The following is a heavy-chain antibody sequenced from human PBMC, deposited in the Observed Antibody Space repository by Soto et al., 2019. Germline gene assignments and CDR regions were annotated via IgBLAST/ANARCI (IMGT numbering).Heavy chain of an antibody. V-gene: IGHV3-23*01. Sequence: PWGSLRLSCSASGFVFSDFALSWGRQAPGRGLGGCSTIRGQSAKLHAESVTGRFNVSRDKTKSMLYLQRTRRRGDDATTYYCAQLQRRDLQQWLQALNVWGQGTRVT. J-gene: IGHJ3*01. CDR1: GFVFSDFA. D-gene: IGHD6-19*01. CDR3: AQLQRRDLQQWLQALNV. CDR2: IRGQSAK.